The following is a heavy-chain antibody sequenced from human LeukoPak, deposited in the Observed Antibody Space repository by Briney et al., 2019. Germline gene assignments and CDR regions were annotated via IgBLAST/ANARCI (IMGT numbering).Heavy chain of an antibody. Sequence: GASVKVSCKASGYIFINYDINWVRQATGQGLEWMGWMNPNSGNTGYAQKFQGRVTMTRNTSISTAYMELSSLRSEDTAVYYCARFTFGGVIVNWGQGTLVTVSS. CDR1: GYIFINYD. CDR3: ARFTFGGVIVN. J-gene: IGHJ4*02. D-gene: IGHD3-16*02. V-gene: IGHV1-8*01. CDR2: MNPNSGNT.